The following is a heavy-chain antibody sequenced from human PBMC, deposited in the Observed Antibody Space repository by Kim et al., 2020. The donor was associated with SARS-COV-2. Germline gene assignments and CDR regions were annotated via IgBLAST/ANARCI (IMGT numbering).Heavy chain of an antibody. Sequence: SETLSLTCTVSGDSISTTNYFWGWIRQPPGRGLEGIATVSFSGTTSYNPSFKSRVTISIDTSKNQFSLKLSSVTAADTAIYYCARPPRGISRRAFDIWGQGTMVTVSS. J-gene: IGHJ3*02. CDR3: ARPPRGISRRAFDI. V-gene: IGHV4-39*01. CDR2: VSFSGTT. D-gene: IGHD1-20*01. CDR1: GDSISTTNYF.